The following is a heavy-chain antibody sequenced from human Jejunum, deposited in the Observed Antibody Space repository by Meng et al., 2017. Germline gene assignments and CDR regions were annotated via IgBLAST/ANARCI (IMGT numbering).Heavy chain of an antibody. CDR1: GDSVSSDNYY. J-gene: IGHJ4*02. Sequence: GSLRLSCTVSGDSVSSDNYYWSWIRQPPGKGLEWLGYVYYSGHTDYNPSLKSRLSISIDTSKNHFSLKLSSVTAADTAVYYCARTPLYSGSYYFDPWGQGALVTVSS. CDR2: VYYSGHT. CDR3: ARTPLYSGSYYFDP. D-gene: IGHD1-26*01. V-gene: IGHV4-61*03.